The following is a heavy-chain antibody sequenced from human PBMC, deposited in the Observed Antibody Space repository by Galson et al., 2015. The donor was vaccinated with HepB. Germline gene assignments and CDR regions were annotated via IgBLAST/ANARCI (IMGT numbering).Heavy chain of an antibody. D-gene: IGHD6-13*01. CDR1: NYTFIN. V-gene: IGHV1-18*01. Sequence: SVKVSCKASNYTFININWVRQAPGQGLEWMGRISGYSGKTSYPQKFQGRVSMTTDTSTSTAYIELRSLTSDDTVMYYCASSSWGMYSDFWGQGTLVTVSS. J-gene: IGHJ4*02. CDR3: ASSSWGMYSDF. CDR2: ISGYSGKT.